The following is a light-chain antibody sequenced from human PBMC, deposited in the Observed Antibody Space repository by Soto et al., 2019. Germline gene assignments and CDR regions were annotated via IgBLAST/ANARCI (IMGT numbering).Light chain of an antibody. CDR1: QSVDSSY. CDR3: QQYGSSPRT. CDR2: GAS. Sequence: EIVLTQSPGTLSLSPGERATLSCRAGQSVDSSYLAWYQQKPGQAPRLLIYGASSRATGIPDRFSGRGSGTDFTLTISRLEPEDFAVYYCQQYGSSPRTFGQGTKV. J-gene: IGKJ1*01. V-gene: IGKV3-20*01.